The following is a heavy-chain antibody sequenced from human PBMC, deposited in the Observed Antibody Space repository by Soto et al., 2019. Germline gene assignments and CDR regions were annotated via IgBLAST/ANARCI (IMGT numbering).Heavy chain of an antibody. J-gene: IGHJ4*02. CDR3: ARRLFGSGWTLDS. CDR1: GASITTYY. Sequence: PSETLSLTCDVSGASITTYYWSWIRQAPGKGLEWIGNVYHTGSTDYNSSLKSRVTISVDTSKSQFSLNTNSVTAADTAVYYCARRLFGSGWTLDSWGQGALVTVSS. D-gene: IGHD6-19*01. V-gene: IGHV4-59*01. CDR2: VYHTGST.